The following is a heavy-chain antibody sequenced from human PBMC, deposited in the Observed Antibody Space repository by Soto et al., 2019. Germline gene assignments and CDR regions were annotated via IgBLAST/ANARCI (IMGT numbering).Heavy chain of an antibody. Sequence: PVGSLRLSCAASGFTFSSYSMNWVRQAPGKGLEWVSSISSSSSYIYYADSVKGRFTISRDNAKNSLYLQMNSLRAEDTAVYYCARDPIDPYGEKPYWGQGNLVTVSS. D-gene: IGHD4-17*01. CDR3: ARDPIDPYGEKPY. V-gene: IGHV3-21*01. J-gene: IGHJ4*02. CDR1: GFTFSSYS. CDR2: ISSSSSYI.